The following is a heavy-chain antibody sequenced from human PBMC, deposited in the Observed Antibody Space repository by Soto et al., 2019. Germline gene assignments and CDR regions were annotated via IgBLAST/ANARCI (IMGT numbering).Heavy chain of an antibody. V-gene: IGHV4-31*03. CDR3: ARFHYCSGGSCYPGGLDY. CDR1: GGSISSGGYY. CDR2: IYYSGST. D-gene: IGHD2-15*01. J-gene: IGHJ4*02. Sequence: SETLSLTCTVSGGSISSGGYYWSWIRQHPGKGLEWIGYIYYSGSTYYNPSLKSRVTISVDTSKNQFSLKLSSVTAADTAVYYCARFHYCSGGSCYPGGLDYWGQGTLVTVSS.